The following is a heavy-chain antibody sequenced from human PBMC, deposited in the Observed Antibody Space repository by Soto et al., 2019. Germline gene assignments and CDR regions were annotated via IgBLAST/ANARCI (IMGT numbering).Heavy chain of an antibody. D-gene: IGHD6-13*01. CDR2: ISAYNGNT. J-gene: IGHJ6*02. Sequence: ASVKVSCKASGYTFASYGISWVRQAPGQGLEWMGWISAYNGNTNYAQKLQGRVTMTTDTSTSTAYMELRSLRSDDTAVYYCARQKSGYSSSCYHHYYGMDVWG. CDR3: ARQKSGYSSSCYHHYYGMDV. CDR1: GYTFASYG. V-gene: IGHV1-18*01.